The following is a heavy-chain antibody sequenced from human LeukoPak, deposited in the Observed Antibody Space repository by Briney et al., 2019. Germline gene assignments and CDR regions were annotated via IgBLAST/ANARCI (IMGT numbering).Heavy chain of an antibody. D-gene: IGHD3-10*01. CDR2: ISGSGDNT. V-gene: IGHV3-23*01. Sequence: SGGSLRLSCAASGFTFSSHGMSWVRQAPGKGLEWVSTISGSGDNTYYAGSVKGRFTISRDNSKNTLYLQMNSLRAEDTAVYYCARVTYGSGTYGAFDYWGQETLVTVSS. J-gene: IGHJ4*02. CDR1: GFTFSSHG. CDR3: ARVTYGSGTYGAFDY.